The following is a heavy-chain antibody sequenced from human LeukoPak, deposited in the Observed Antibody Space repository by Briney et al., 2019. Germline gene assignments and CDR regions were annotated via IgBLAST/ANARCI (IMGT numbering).Heavy chain of an antibody. D-gene: IGHD2-15*01. Sequence: PGGSLRLSCAASGFTFSSYGMHWVRQAPGKGLEWVAVISYDGSNKYYADSVKGRFTISRDDSKNTLYLQMNSLRAEDTAVYYCAKEVRGYCSGGSCYPLDYWGQGTLVTVSS. V-gene: IGHV3-30*18. CDR2: ISYDGSNK. J-gene: IGHJ4*02. CDR1: GFTFSSYG. CDR3: AKEVRGYCSGGSCYPLDY.